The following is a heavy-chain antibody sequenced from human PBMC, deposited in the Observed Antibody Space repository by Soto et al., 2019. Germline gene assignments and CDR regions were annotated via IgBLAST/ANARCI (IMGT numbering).Heavy chain of an antibody. CDR2: ISGSGGST. Sequence: EEQLLESGGGLVQPGGSLRLSCAASGFTFSSYAMNWVRQAPGKGLEWVSTISGSGGSTYYADSAKGRFTISRDNSKNTLYLQMNSLRAEDTAVYYCVKSNQIFGVLNDYYYYGMDVWGQGTTVTVSS. CDR1: GFTFSSYA. D-gene: IGHD3-3*01. V-gene: IGHV3-23*01. J-gene: IGHJ6*02. CDR3: VKSNQIFGVLNDYYYYGMDV.